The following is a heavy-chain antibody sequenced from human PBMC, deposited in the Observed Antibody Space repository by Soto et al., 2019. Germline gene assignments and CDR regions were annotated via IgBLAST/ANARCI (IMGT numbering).Heavy chain of an antibody. CDR1: GFTFSSYG. D-gene: IGHD5-12*01. CDR2: ISYDGSNK. J-gene: IGHJ6*03. Sequence: QVQLVESGGGVVQPGRSLRLSCAASGFTFSSYGMHWVRQAPGKGLEWVAVISYDGSNKYYADSVKGRFTISRDNSKDTLYLQMNSLRAEDTAVYYCAKVGVATTGGHYYYYYMDVWGKGTTVTVSS. V-gene: IGHV3-30*18. CDR3: AKVGVATTGGHYYYYYMDV.